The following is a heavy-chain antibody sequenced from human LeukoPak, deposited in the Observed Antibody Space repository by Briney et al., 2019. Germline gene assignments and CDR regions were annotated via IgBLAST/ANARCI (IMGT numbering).Heavy chain of an antibody. Sequence: TSETLSLTCTVSGGSISSGSYYWSWIRQPAGKGLEWIGRIYTSGSTNYNPSLKSRVTISVDTSKNQFSLKLSSVTAADTAVYYCARGGLRHRGYSGYGFRAPWGQGTLVTVSS. CDR3: ARGGLRHRGYSGYGFRAP. CDR2: IYTSGST. CDR1: GGSISSGSYY. D-gene: IGHD5-12*01. V-gene: IGHV4-61*02. J-gene: IGHJ5*02.